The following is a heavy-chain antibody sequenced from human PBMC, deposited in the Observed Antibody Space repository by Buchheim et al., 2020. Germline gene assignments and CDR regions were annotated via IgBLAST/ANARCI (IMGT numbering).Heavy chain of an antibody. J-gene: IGHJ6*03. D-gene: IGHD2-15*01. CDR3: ARAIFYLPTLYYMDV. V-gene: IGHV4-34*01. CDR1: DGSFSGHY. CDR2: INQSGST. Sequence: QVQLQQWGAGQLKPSETLSLTCGVHDGSFSGHYWTWIRQAPGKGLEWIGEINQSGSTDYNPSLKSRLTISVDPSRNQFSLRLSSVTAADTAVYYCARAIFYLPTLYYMDVWGKGTT.